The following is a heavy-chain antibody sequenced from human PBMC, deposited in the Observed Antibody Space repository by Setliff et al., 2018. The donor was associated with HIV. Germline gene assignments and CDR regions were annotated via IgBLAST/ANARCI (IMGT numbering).Heavy chain of an antibody. J-gene: IGHJ6*03. V-gene: IGHV3-20*04. D-gene: IGHD1-26*01. CDR2: INWNGGNT. CDR3: AKLVVGFSGTSAYMDV. CDR1: GLTFHDYD. Sequence: GGSLRLSCAASGLTFHDYDMTWVRQGPGKGLEWVSGINWNGGNTDYADSVKGRFTISRDNAKNSLYLQMNSLRAEDTALYYCAKLVVGFSGTSAYMDVWGKGTTVTVSS.